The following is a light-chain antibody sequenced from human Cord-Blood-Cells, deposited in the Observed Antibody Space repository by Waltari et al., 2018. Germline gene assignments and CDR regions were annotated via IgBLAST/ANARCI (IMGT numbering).Light chain of an antibody. J-gene: IGKJ2*01. CDR2: DAS. CDR1: QDISKY. CDR3: QQYDNLPYT. Sequence: DIQMTQSPSSLSASVGDRVTITCQASQDISKYLNWYQKKPGKAPKLLIYDASNVETGVPSRFSGSGSGTDFTFTISSLQPEDIATYYCQQYDNLPYTFGQGTKLEIK. V-gene: IGKV1-33*01.